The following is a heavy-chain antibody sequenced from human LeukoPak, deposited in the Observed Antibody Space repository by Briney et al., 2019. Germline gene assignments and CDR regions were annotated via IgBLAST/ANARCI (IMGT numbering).Heavy chain of an antibody. D-gene: IGHD3-9*01. CDR2: IYYSGST. CDR1: GGSISSGDYY. CDR3: ARDTPYYDILTGRRNMDV. Sequence: PSQTLSLTCTVSGGSISSGDYYWSWIRQPPGKGLEWIGNIYYSGSTYYNPSLKSRVTISVDTSKNQFSLKLSSVTAADTAVYYCARDTPYYDILTGRRNMDVWGKGTTVTVSS. V-gene: IGHV4-30-4*08. J-gene: IGHJ6*03.